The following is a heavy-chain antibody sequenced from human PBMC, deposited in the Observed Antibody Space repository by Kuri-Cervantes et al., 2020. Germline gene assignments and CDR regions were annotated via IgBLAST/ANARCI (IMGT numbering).Heavy chain of an antibody. D-gene: IGHD1-26*01. CDR1: GYTFTGYY. CDR2: INPNSGGT. V-gene: IGHV1-2*02. Sequence: ASVKVSCKASGYTFTGYYMHWVRQAPGQGLEWMGWINPNSGGTNYAQKFQGRVTMTRDTSISTAYMELSRLRSDDTAVYYCARDLGVGAPIDYWGQGTLVTVSS. CDR3: ARDLGVGAPIDY. J-gene: IGHJ4*02.